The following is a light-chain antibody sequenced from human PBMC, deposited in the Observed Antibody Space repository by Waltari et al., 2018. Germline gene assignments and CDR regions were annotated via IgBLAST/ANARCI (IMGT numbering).Light chain of an antibody. V-gene: IGLV2-14*01. CDR3: SSYTSSSTLFYV. Sequence: QSALPQPASVSGSPGQSITISCTGTRRYVGGYTYVSWYQQHPGKAPKLMIYEVSNRPSGVSNRFSGSKSGNTASLTISGLQAEDEADYYCSSYTSSSTLFYVFGTGTKVTVL. CDR2: EVS. J-gene: IGLJ1*01. CDR1: RRYVGGYTY.